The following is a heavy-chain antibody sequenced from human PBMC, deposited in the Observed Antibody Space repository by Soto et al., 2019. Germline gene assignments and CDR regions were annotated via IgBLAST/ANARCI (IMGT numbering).Heavy chain of an antibody. Sequence: QVQLQESGPGLVKPSQTLSLTCTVSGGSISSGDYYWSWIRQPPGKGLEWIGYIYYSGSTYYNPSLKSRVTISVDTAKNQFSLKLSSVTAADTAVYYCATSYYYDSSGYPYYFDYWGQGTLVTVSS. V-gene: IGHV4-30-4*01. D-gene: IGHD3-22*01. CDR1: GGSISSGDYY. J-gene: IGHJ4*02. CDR3: ATSYYYDSSGYPYYFDY. CDR2: IYYSGST.